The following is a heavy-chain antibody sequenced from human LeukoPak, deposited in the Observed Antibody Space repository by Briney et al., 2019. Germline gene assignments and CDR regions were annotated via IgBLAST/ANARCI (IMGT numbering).Heavy chain of an antibody. D-gene: IGHD1-26*01. V-gene: IGHV3-30-3*01. CDR2: ISYDGSNK. J-gene: IGHJ4*02. CDR1: GFTFSSYA. CDR3: ARVPTWEPLSLYYSDY. Sequence: GGSLRLSCAASGFTFSSYAMHWVRQAPGKGLEWVAVISYDGSNKYYADSVKGRFTISRDNSKNTLYLQMNSLRAEDTAVYYCARVPTWEPLSLYYSDYWGQGTLVTVSS.